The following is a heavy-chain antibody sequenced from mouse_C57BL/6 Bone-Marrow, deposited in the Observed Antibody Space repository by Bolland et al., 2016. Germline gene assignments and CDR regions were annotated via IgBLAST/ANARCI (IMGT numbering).Heavy chain of an antibody. CDR3: VRAMAITTVRYFDV. CDR2: NYAT. V-gene: IGHV10-3*01. Sequence: NYATYYADSVKDRFTISRDDSQSMLYLQMNNLKTEDTAMYYCVRAMAITTVRYFDVWGQGT. D-gene: IGHD1-1*01. J-gene: IGHJ1*01.